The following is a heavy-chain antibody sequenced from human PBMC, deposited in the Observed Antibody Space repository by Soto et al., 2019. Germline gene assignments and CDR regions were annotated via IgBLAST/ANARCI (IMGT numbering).Heavy chain of an antibody. D-gene: IGHD2-15*01. CDR2: ISSSSGST. V-gene: IGHV3-11*05. J-gene: IGHJ5*02. Sequence: PGGSLRLSCAASGFTFSDYYMSWIRQAPGKGLEYISYISSSSGSTNYADSVKGRFTISRDNAKNSLYLQMSSLRAEDTAVYYCARDAIRRYCSGGSCYSWGANNWFDPWGQGTLVTVSS. CDR1: GFTFSDYY. CDR3: ARDAIRRYCSGGSCYSWGANNWFDP.